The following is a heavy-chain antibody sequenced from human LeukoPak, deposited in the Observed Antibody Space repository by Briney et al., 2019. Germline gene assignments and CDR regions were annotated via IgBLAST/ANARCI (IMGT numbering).Heavy chain of an antibody. CDR2: IWYDGSNK. J-gene: IGHJ4*02. CDR3: AKDRGYCSGGSCYFGYYFDY. D-gene: IGHD2-15*01. CDR1: GFTFSSYG. V-gene: IGHV3-33*06. Sequence: PGRSLRLSCAASGFTFSSYGMHWVRQAPGKGLEWVAVIWYDGSNKYYADSVKGRFTISRDNSKSTLYLQMNSLRAEDTAVYYCAKDRGYCSGGSCYFGYYFDYWGQGNLVTVSS.